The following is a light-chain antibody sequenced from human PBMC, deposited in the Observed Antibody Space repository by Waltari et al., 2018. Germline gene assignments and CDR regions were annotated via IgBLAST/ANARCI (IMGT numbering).Light chain of an antibody. CDR2: DVS. CDR3: CSYTSSRTVV. CDR1: SSDIGCYHF. V-gene: IGLV2-14*03. J-gene: IGLJ3*02. Sequence: QSALTQPASVSGSPGQSITISCTGSSSDIGCYHFVSWYQQHPGKAPKVMIYDVSNRPSGISDRFSGSKSGNTASLTISGLQAEDEADYYCCSYTSSRTVVFGGGTKLTVL.